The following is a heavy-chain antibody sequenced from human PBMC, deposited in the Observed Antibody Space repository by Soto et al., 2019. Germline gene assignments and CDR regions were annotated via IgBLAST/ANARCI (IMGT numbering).Heavy chain of an antibody. CDR3: ARDLGYCNSSGCFRNWFDP. CDR1: GYSFRTHG. CDR2: ISTYDDKT. J-gene: IGHJ5*02. V-gene: IGHV1-18*01. D-gene: IGHD2-15*01. Sequence: QVQLVQSGAEVKTPGASVKVSCRASGYSFRTHGISWVRQAPGQGLEWMGWISTYDDKTNFPQKFQGRITMTTDTCTSTAYMELRSLRSDDTAVYFCARDLGYCNSSGCFRNWFDPWGQGTVVTVSS.